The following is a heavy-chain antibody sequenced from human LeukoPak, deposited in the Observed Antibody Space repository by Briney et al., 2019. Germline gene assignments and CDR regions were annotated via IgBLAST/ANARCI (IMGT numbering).Heavy chain of an antibody. J-gene: IGHJ3*02. D-gene: IGHD3-22*01. CDR1: GDSITGYY. CDR2: IYYTGNT. Sequence: SETLSLTCSVSGDSITGYYWGWIRQPPGKGLEWIGNIYYTGNTYYNSSLKSRVTISLDTSKNQFSLKVISMTAADTAAYYCTKSGGYGLIRICGRGTMVTVSS. V-gene: IGHV4-39*07. CDR3: TKSGGYGLIRI.